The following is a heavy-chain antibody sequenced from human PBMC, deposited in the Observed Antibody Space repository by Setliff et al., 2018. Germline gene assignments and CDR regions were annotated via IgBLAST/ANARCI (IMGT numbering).Heavy chain of an antibody. D-gene: IGHD3-3*01. V-gene: IGHV1-8*01. CDR1: GYTFTINH. CDR2: IDPNSGVT. CDR3: ARDRFYNSWSGTSITAPHDAFDI. J-gene: IGHJ3*02. Sequence: ASVKVSCKASGYTFTINHLYWVRQAPGQGLECMGWIDPNSGVTHYGQKFQGRVTMTSDTSTNTVYLEVSSLRSEDTAVYFCARDRFYNSWSGTSITAPHDAFDIWGQGTMVTVSS.